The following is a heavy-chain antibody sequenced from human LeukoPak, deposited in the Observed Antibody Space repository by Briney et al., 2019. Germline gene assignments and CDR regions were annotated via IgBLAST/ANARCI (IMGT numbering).Heavy chain of an antibody. CDR2: ISSSGTNI. Sequence: PGGSLRLSCVVSGFMFSSYAMNGVRQSAGKGLEWLSYISSSGTNIYSADSVKGRYTISRDNAKNSLYLHMNSLRGEDTAAYYCARDGLGVADLDYWGQGTLVTVSS. J-gene: IGHJ4*02. CDR3: ARDGLGVADLDY. CDR1: GFMFSSYA. D-gene: IGHD2-15*01. V-gene: IGHV3-48*03.